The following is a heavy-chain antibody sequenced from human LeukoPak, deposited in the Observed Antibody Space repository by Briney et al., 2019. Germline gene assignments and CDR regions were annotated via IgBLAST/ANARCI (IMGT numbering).Heavy chain of an antibody. CDR2: IYYSGST. CDR3: ARKSGSYRPREFAFDI. J-gene: IGHJ3*02. Sequence: SQTLSLTCTVSGGSISSGGYYWSWIRQHPGKGLEWIGYIYYSGSTYYNPSLKSRVTISVDTSKNQFSLKLSSVTAADTAVYYCARKSGSYRPREFAFDIWGQGTMVTVSS. V-gene: IGHV4-31*03. D-gene: IGHD1-26*01. CDR1: GGSISSGGYY.